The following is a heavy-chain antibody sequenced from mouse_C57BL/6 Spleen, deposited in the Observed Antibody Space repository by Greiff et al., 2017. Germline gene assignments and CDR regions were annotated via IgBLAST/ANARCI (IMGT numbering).Heavy chain of an antibody. D-gene: IGHD4-1*01. CDR1: GFTFSDYY. J-gene: IGHJ4*01. CDR3: ARDKLGDAMDY. V-gene: IGHV5-16*01. CDR2: INYDGSST. Sequence: EVKVVESEGGLVQPGSSMKLSCTASGFTFSDYYMAWVRQVPEKGLEWVANINYDGSSTYYLDSLKSRFIISRDNAKNILYLQMSSLKSEDTATYYCARDKLGDAMDYWGQGTSVTVSS.